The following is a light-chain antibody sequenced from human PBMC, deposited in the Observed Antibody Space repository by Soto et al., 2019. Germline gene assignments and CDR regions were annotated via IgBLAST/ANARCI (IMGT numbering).Light chain of an antibody. Sequence: PGERATLSCRASQSVNRSFLAWYQQKPGQAPRLLIYGASSRATGIPDRFSGSGSGTDFTLTISRLEPEDFAVYYCQQYGSSPWTFGQGTKVEIK. CDR2: GAS. CDR3: QQYGSSPWT. V-gene: IGKV3-20*01. J-gene: IGKJ1*01. CDR1: QSVNRSF.